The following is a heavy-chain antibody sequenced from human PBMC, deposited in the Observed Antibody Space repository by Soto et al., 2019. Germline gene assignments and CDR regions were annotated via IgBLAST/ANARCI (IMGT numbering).Heavy chain of an antibody. Sequence: QVQLVQSGAEVREPGASVKVSCKASGYSFTSLDINWVRQTTGQGLEWMGWMQPSSGRTGYAQKFQGRVTMTRETSINTAYMKLSSLTSDDTAFYYCARGVTAGVDYWGQGTLVTVSS. J-gene: IGHJ4*02. D-gene: IGHD1-26*01. CDR1: GYSFTSLD. CDR2: MQPSSGRT. CDR3: ARGVTAGVDY. V-gene: IGHV1-8*01.